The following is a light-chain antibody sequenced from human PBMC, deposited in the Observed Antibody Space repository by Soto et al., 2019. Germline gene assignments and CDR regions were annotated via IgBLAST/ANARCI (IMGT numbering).Light chain of an antibody. J-gene: IGLJ1*01. Sequence: QSVLTQPACVSWSPGQSITISCTGTSSDVGGYNYVSWYQQHPGNAPRLMIYEVNNRPSGVPNRFSGSKSGTSASLAISGLQSEDEADYFCATWDTILNGFVFGTGTKVTVL. CDR2: EVN. CDR3: ATWDTILNGFV. V-gene: IGLV2-14*01. CDR1: SSDVGGYNY.